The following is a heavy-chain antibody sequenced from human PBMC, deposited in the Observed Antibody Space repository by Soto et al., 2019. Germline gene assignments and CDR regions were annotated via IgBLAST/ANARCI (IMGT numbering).Heavy chain of an antibody. J-gene: IGHJ4*02. CDR2: ISAYNGNT. D-gene: IGHD3-22*01. Sequence: ASVKVSCKASGYTFTSYGISWVRQAPGQGLEWMGWISAYNGNTNYAQKLQGRVTMTIDTSTSTAYMELRSLRSDDTAVYYCARAGPSITYYYDSSGYYYFDYWGQGTLVTVSS. CDR3: ARAGPSITYYYDSSGYYYFDY. CDR1: GYTFTSYG. V-gene: IGHV1-18*01.